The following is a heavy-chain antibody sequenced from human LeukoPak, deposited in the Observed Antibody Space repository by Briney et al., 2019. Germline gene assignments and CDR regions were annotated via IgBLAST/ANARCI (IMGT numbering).Heavy chain of an antibody. CDR2: ISGSGGTT. D-gene: IGHD3-22*01. CDR3: AKGRGSNGYFGALDI. V-gene: IGHV3-23*01. J-gene: IGHJ3*02. CDR1: GFTFSSYV. Sequence: HPGGSLRLSCALSGFTFSSYVMSWVRQAPGKGLEWISVISGSGGTTYYADSVKGRFTISRDNSKNTLYLQMNSLRAEDTAVYYCAKGRGSNGYFGALDIWGQGTMVTVSS.